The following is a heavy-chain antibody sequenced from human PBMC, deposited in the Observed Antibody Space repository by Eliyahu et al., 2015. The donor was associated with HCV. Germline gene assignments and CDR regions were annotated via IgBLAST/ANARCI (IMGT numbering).Heavy chain of an antibody. V-gene: IGHV4-39*01. Sequence: QLQLQESGPGLVKPSETLSLTCTVSGGSISXSSYYWGWIRQPPGKGLEWIGSIYYSGSTYYNPSLKSRVTISVDTSKNQFSLKLSSVTAADTAVYYCARIGAGSVAGTGFFDYWGQGTLVTVSS. D-gene: IGHD6-19*01. J-gene: IGHJ4*02. CDR1: GGSISXSSYY. CDR3: ARIGAGSVAGTGFFDY. CDR2: IYYSGST.